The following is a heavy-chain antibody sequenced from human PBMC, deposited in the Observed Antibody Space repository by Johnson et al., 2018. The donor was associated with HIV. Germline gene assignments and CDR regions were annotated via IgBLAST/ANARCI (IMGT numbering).Heavy chain of an antibody. CDR1: GFTFSSYA. D-gene: IGHD3-22*01. V-gene: IGHV3-20*04. CDR2: INWNGYST. J-gene: IGHJ3*02. CDR3: VRRHYYDSSGYLDAFDI. Sequence: VQLVESGGGLVQPGGSLRLSCAASGFTFSSYAMSWVRQAPGKGLEWVSGINWNGYSTGHADSVKGRFTISRDNAKNSLYLQMNSLRAEDTALYYCVRRHYYDSSGYLDAFDIWGQGTMVTVSS.